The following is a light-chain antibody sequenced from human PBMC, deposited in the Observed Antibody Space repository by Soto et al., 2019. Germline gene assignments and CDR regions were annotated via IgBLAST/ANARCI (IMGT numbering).Light chain of an antibody. V-gene: IGLV1-40*01. CDR2: GNS. J-gene: IGLJ1*01. CDR1: SSNIGAGYD. Sequence: QSALTQPPSVSGAPGQRVTISCTGSSSNIGAGYDVHWYQQLPGTAPKLLIYGNSNRPSGVPDRFSGSKSGTSASLAITGLQAEDEADYYSQSYDSSLSVLYVFGPGTKVTVL. CDR3: QSYDSSLSVLYV.